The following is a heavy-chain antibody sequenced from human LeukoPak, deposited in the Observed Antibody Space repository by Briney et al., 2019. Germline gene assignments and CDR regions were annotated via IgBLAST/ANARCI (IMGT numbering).Heavy chain of an antibody. CDR1: GFTFFSYA. J-gene: IGHJ6*03. V-gene: IGHV3-30*04. Sequence: PGGSLRLSCAASGFTFFSYAMHWVRQAPGKGLEWVAVISYDGSNKYYVDSVKGRFTISRDNAKNSLYLQMNSLRAEDTAIYYCAKNGDRGAYCTGGTCYPYFYYYMDVWGKGTTVTI. CDR2: ISYDGSNK. D-gene: IGHD2-15*01. CDR3: AKNGDRGAYCTGGTCYPYFYYYMDV.